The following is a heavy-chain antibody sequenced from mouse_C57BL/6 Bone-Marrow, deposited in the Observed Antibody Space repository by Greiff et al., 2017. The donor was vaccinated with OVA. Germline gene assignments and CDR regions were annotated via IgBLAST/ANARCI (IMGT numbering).Heavy chain of an antibody. CDR2: IYPGGGYT. V-gene: IGHV1-63*01. CDR1: GYTFTNYW. D-gene: IGHD2-4*01. J-gene: IGHJ1*03. Sequence: VQLQQSGAELVRPGTSVKMSCKASGYTFTNYWIGWAKQRPGHGLEWIGDIYPGGGYTKYNEKFKGKATLTEDKSSSTAYIQFSSLTSEDSAIYCCAREGGLRGYFDVWGTGTTVTVSS. CDR3: AREGGLRGYFDV.